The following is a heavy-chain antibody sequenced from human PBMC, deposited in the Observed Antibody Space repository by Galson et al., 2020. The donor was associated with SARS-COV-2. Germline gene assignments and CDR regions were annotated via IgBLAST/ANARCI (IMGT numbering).Heavy chain of an antibody. CDR2: ISAGSTYI. CDR3: ARVGGMATTPANYYYYGLDV. J-gene: IGHJ6*02. D-gene: IGHD2-15*01. CDR1: GFPFSSYS. Sequence: GGSLRLSCAASGFPFSSYSMNWVRQAPGRGLEWVSSISAGSTYIHYADSLKGRFTISRDNAKNSLYLQMNNLRAEDTAVYYCARVGGMATTPANYYYYGLDVWGQGTTVTVSS. V-gene: IGHV3-21*01.